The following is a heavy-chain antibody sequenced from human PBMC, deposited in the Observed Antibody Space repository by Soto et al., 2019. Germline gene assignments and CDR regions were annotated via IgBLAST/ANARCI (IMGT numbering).Heavy chain of an antibody. J-gene: IGHJ4*02. V-gene: IGHV1-3*01. D-gene: IGHD3-22*01. Sequence: ASVKVSCKASGYTFSSYGISWGRQAPGQRLEWMGWVNAGNGNTKYSQKFQGRVTITRDTSASTAYMELSSLRSEDTAVYYCARGSGYYYWDDYWGQGTLVTVSS. CDR1: GYTFSSYG. CDR3: ARGSGYYYWDDY. CDR2: VNAGNGNT.